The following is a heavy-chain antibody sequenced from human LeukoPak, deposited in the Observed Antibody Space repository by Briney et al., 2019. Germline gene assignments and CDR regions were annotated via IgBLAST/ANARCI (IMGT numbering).Heavy chain of an antibody. CDR1: GYSISSGYY. CDR2: INHSGST. D-gene: IGHD6-19*01. CDR3: ARGLVAVAGSYYFDY. V-gene: IGHV4-38-2*02. Sequence: SETLSLTCTVSGYSISSGYYWGWIRPPPGKGLEWIGEINHSGSTNYNPSLKSRVTISVDTSKNQFSLKLSSVTAADTAVYYCARGLVAVAGSYYFDYWGQGTLVTVSS. J-gene: IGHJ4*02.